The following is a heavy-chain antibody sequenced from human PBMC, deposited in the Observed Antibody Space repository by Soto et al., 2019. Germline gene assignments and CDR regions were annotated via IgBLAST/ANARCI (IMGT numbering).Heavy chain of an antibody. CDR3: ARYRRGFLDWRPSGGYYGMDV. J-gene: IGHJ6*02. D-gene: IGHD3-3*01. Sequence: SETLSLTCAVYGGAFIGYYCTFIRHPPFKGLEWIVEINHSGSTNYNASLKSRVTISVDTSKNQFSLKLRSVIAADTAVYYCARYRRGFLDWRPSGGYYGMDVWGQGTTVTVSS. CDR2: INHSGST. CDR1: GGAFIGYY. V-gene: IGHV4-34*01.